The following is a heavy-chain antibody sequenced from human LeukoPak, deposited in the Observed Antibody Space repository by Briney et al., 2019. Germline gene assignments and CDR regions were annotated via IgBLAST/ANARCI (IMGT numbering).Heavy chain of an antibody. CDR1: GGSISSSSYY. D-gene: IGHD2-15*01. J-gene: IGHJ4*02. CDR2: IYYSGST. Sequence: SETLSLTCTASGGSISSSSYYWGWIRQPPGKGLEWIGSIYYSGSTYYNPSLKSRVTISVDTSKNQFSLKLSSVTAADTAVYYCARHGEDIVEIDYWGQGTLVTVSS. V-gene: IGHV4-39*01. CDR3: ARHGEDIVEIDY.